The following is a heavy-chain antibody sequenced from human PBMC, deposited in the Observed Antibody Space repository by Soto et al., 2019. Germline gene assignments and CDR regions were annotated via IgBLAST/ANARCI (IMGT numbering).Heavy chain of an antibody. J-gene: IGHJ4*02. V-gene: IGHV3-30*18. Sequence: PGGSLRLSCAASGFTFSTYGMHWVRQAPGKGLEWVAVTSYDGGDKYSADSVQGRFTISRDNSKNTLYLQMNSLRGEDTAVYHCAKDSGRGSADYYFDFWGQGTLVTVSS. CDR3: AKDSGRGSADYYFDF. CDR1: GFTFSTYG. D-gene: IGHD3-10*01. CDR2: TSYDGGDK.